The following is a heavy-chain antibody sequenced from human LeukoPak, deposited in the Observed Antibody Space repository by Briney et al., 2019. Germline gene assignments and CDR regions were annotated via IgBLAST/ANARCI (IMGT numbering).Heavy chain of an antibody. CDR1: GFTFSSYA. J-gene: IGHJ3*02. D-gene: IGHD3-22*01. CDR2: DSGSGGST. Sequence: GGSLRLSCAASGFTFSSYAMSWVRQAPGKGLEWVSADSGSGGSTYYADSVKGRFTISRDNSKNTLYLQMNSLRAEDTAVYYCAKPMISSMIVVVHAFDIWGQGTMVTVSS. CDR3: AKPMISSMIVVVHAFDI. V-gene: IGHV3-23*01.